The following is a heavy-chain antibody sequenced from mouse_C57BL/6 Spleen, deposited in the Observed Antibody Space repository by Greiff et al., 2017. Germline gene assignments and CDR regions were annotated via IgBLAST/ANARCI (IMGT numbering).Heavy chain of an antibody. CDR1: GYTFTSYW. CDR2: IQPNSGST. J-gene: IGHJ2*01. D-gene: IGHD4-1*02. Sequence: QVQLQPGAELVKPGASVKLSCKASGYTFTSYWMHWVKQRPGQGLEWIGMIQPNSGSTNYNEKFKSKATLTVDKSSSTAYMQLSSLTSEDSAVYYCAFNWNFDYWGQGTTLTVSS. CDR3: AFNWNFDY. V-gene: IGHV1-64*01.